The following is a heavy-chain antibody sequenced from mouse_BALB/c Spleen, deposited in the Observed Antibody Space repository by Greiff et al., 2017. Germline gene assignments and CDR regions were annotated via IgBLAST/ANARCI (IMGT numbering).Heavy chain of an antibody. CDR1: GFTFSSFG. CDR3: ARGYAKGYFDV. J-gene: IGHJ1*01. Sequence: EVQLVESGGGLVKPGGSRKLSCAASGFTFSSFGMHWVRQAPEKGLEWVAYISSGSSTIYYADTVKGRFTISRDNPKNTLFLQMTSLRSEDTAMYYCARGYAKGYFDVWGAGTTVTVSS. V-gene: IGHV5-17*02. CDR2: ISSGSSTI. D-gene: IGHD2-10*02.